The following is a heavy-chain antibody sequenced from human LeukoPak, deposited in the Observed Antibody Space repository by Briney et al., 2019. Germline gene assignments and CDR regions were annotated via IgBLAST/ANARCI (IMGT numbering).Heavy chain of an antibody. D-gene: IGHD2/OR15-2a*01. J-gene: IGHJ6*04. V-gene: IGHV1-69*06. Sequence: SSVKVSCKASGGTFSSYAINWGRQAPAQGLEWMGGIIPDIGTAKYAQKFQGRVTITADKSTTTAFVDVPSLRSQGPPVDFFPAEESGALRYQYYTSAVWGKGTTVTVSS. CDR2: IIPDIGTA. CDR3: PAEESGALRYQYYTSAV. CDR1: GGTFSSYA.